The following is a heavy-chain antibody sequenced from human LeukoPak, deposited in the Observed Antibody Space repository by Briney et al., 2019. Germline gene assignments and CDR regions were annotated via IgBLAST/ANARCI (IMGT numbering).Heavy chain of an antibody. Sequence: ASVKVSCKASGYTFTSYGINWVRQAPGQGLEWMGWISAYSGNTNYAQNLQGRVTMTTDTSTSTAYMELRSLRSDDTAVYYCARAGQNSGSHFGYYYWGQGTLVTVSS. CDR2: ISAYSGNT. CDR1: GYTFTSYG. V-gene: IGHV1-18*01. CDR3: ARAGQNSGSHFGYYY. J-gene: IGHJ4*02. D-gene: IGHD1-26*01.